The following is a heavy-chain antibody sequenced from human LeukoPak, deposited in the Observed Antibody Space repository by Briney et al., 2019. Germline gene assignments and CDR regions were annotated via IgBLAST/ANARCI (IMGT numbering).Heavy chain of an antibody. Sequence: GESLKISCKGSGYSFTSYWIGCVRQMPGKGLEWMGIIYPGDSDTRYSPSFQGQVTISADKSISTAYLQWSSLKASDTAMYYCARHLYTYSSGWYPYAFDIWGQGTMVTVSS. CDR3: ARHLYTYSSGWYPYAFDI. D-gene: IGHD6-19*01. CDR1: GYSFTSYW. J-gene: IGHJ3*02. CDR2: IYPGDSDT. V-gene: IGHV5-51*01.